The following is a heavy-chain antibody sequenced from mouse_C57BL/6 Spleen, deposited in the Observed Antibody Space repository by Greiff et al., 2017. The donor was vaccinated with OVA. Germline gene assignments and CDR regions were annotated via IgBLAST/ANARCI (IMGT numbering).Heavy chain of an antibody. CDR3: ASDDYEKDYFDY. V-gene: IGHV1-55*01. J-gene: IGHJ2*01. Sequence: VQLQQPGAELVKPGASVKMSCKASGYTFTSYWITWVKQRPGQGLEWIGDIYPGSGSTNYNEKFKSKATLTVDTSSSTAYMQLSSLTSEDSAVYSCASDDYEKDYFDYWGQGTTLTVSS. CDR2: IYPGSGST. CDR1: GYTFTSYW. D-gene: IGHD2-4*01.